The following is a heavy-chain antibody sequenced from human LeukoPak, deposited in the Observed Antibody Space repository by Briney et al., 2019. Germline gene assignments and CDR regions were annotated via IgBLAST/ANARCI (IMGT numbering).Heavy chain of an antibody. CDR3: AKDSAQYGSGSYLHF. J-gene: IGHJ4*02. D-gene: IGHD3-10*01. CDR2: ISDRGGST. V-gene: IGHV3-23*01. CDR1: GFTFSSYA. Sequence: PGGSLRLSCAASGFTFSSYAMNWVRQAPGKGLEWVSSISDRGGSTYYADSVKGRFTISRDNSKNTLYLQMNSLRAEDTAVYYCAKDSAQYGSGSYLHFWGQGTLVTVSS.